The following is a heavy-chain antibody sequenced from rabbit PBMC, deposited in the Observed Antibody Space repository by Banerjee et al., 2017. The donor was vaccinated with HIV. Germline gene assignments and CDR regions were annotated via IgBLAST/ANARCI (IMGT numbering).Heavy chain of an antibody. D-gene: IGHD4-1*01. CDR1: GFSFSSGYD. CDR2: IDTGSSGRT. Sequence: QEQLVESGGGLVQPEGSLTLTCKASGFSFSSGYDMCWVRQAPGKGLEWIACIDTGSSGRTYYASWAKGRFTISKASWPTVTLQMTSLTAADTASYFCARDLAGVIGWNFGLWGPGTLVTVS. V-gene: IGHV1S45*01. CDR3: ARDLAGVIGWNFGL. J-gene: IGHJ4*01.